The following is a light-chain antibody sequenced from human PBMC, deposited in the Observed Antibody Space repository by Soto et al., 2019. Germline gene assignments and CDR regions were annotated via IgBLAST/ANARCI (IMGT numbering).Light chain of an antibody. J-gene: IGKJ1*01. CDR1: QSISSY. V-gene: IGKV1-39*01. CDR2: SAT. Sequence: DIQMTQSPSSLSASVGDRVTITCRASQSISSYLTWYQQRPGRAPNLLIYSATSLQSGVPSRFSGRGSGTDFTLTINSLQPEDFATYYCQQSYNNPRTFGQGTKVESK. CDR3: QQSYNNPRT.